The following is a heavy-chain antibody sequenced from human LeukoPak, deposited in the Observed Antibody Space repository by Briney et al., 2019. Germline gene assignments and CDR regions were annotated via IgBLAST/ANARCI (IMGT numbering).Heavy chain of an antibody. V-gene: IGHV3-7*03. D-gene: IGHD5-18*01. Sequence: PGGSLRLSCVASGLTVNNHWMSWVRQAPGKGLEWVANIREERGQEYYVDSVKGRFTISKNSAKNSLYLQMNTLRVEDTAMYYCASLDTAKQPLANHWGQGTLVTVSS. J-gene: IGHJ5*02. CDR1: GLTVNNHW. CDR2: IREERGQE. CDR3: ASLDTAKQPLANH.